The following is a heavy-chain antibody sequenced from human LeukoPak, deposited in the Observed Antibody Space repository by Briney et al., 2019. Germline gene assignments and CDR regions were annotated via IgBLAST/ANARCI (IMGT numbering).Heavy chain of an antibody. CDR2: IYYSGST. CDR3: ARIAVASFDY. Sequence: PSETLSLTCTVSGGSISSYYWSWIRQPPGKGLEWIGYIYYSGSTNYNPSLKSRVTISVDTSKNQFSLKLSSVTAADTAVYYCARIAVASFDYWGQGTLVTVSS. V-gene: IGHV4-59*08. J-gene: IGHJ4*02. CDR1: GGSISSYY. D-gene: IGHD6-19*01.